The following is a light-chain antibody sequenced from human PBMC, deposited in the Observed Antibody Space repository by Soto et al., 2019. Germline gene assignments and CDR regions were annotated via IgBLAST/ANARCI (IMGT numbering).Light chain of an antibody. CDR3: QQRTNWPPEYT. J-gene: IGKJ2*01. Sequence: DIQMTQSPSSLSASVGDRVTITCQASQDISNYLNWYQQKPGKAPKLLIYDASNLETGVPSRFSGSGSGTDFTFTISSLEPEDFAVYYCQQRTNWPPEYTFGPGTKVEIK. CDR2: DAS. V-gene: IGKV1-33*01. CDR1: QDISNY.